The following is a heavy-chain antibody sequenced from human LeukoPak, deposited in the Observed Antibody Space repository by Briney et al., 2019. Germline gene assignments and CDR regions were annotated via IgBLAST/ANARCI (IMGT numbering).Heavy chain of an antibody. CDR2: IYSGGST. J-gene: IGHJ6*02. Sequence: PGGSLRLSCAASGFTVSSNYMSWVRQAPGKGLEWVSVIYSGGSTYYADSVKGRFTISRDNSKNTLYLQMNSLRAEDTAVYYCASVVVVPAAMPAMDVWGQGTTVTVSS. CDR3: ASVVVVPAAMPAMDV. CDR1: GFTVSSNY. D-gene: IGHD2-2*01. V-gene: IGHV3-53*01.